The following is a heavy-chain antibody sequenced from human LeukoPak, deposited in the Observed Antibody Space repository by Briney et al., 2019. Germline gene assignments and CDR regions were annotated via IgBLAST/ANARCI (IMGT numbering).Heavy chain of an antibody. CDR1: GGTFSSYT. CDR2: IIPILGIA. Sequence: SVKVSCKASGGTFSSYTISWVRQAPGQGLEWMGRIIPILGIANYAQKFQGRVTITADKSTSTAYMELSSLRSEDTAVYYCATPHYDFWSGYPHQYYYYGMDVWGQGTTVTVSS. J-gene: IGHJ6*02. V-gene: IGHV1-69*02. D-gene: IGHD3-3*01. CDR3: ATPHYDFWSGYPHQYYYYGMDV.